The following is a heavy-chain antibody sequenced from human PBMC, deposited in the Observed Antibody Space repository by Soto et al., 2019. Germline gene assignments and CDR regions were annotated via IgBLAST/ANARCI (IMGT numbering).Heavy chain of an antibody. V-gene: IGHV4-59*01. Sequence: SETLSLTCTVSGGSISSYYWSWIRQPPGKGLEWIGYIYHSGSTNYNPSLKSRVTISVDTSKNQFSLKLSSVTAADTAVYYCARESPAYYYGSGKRGFDYWGQGTLVTVSS. CDR1: GGSISSYY. D-gene: IGHD3-10*01. J-gene: IGHJ4*02. CDR3: ARESPAYYYGSGKRGFDY. CDR2: IYHSGST.